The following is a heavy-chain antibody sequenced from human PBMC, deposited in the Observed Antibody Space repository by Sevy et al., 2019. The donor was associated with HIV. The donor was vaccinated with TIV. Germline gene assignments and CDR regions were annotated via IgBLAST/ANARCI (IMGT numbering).Heavy chain of an antibody. Sequence: GGSLRLSCAASGFTFSSYSMNWVRQAPGKGLEWVSYISSSSSTIYYADSVKGRFTISRDNAKNSLYLQMNSLRAGDTAVYYCARDMKGDIVVVPAASLSLYYGMDVWGQGTTVTVSS. CDR3: ARDMKGDIVVVPAASLSLYYGMDV. CDR1: GFTFSSYS. D-gene: IGHD2-2*01. CDR2: ISSSSSTI. J-gene: IGHJ6*02. V-gene: IGHV3-48*01.